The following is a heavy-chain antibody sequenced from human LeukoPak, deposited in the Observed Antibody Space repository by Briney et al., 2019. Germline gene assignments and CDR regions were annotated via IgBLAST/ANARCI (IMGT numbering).Heavy chain of an antibody. CDR1: GFTFSSYA. CDR3: AKDTPLCYFDY. CDR2: ISYDGSNK. J-gene: IGHJ4*02. D-gene: IGHD3-16*01. V-gene: IGHV3-30-3*02. Sequence: PGGSLRLSCAASGFTFSSYAIHWVRQAPGKGLEWVAVISYDGSNKYYADSVKGRFTISRDNSKNTLYLQMNSLRADDTAVYYCAKDTPLCYFDYWGQGTLVTVSS.